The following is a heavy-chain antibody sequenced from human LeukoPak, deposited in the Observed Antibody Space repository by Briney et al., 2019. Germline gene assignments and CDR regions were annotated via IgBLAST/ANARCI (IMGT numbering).Heavy chain of an antibody. D-gene: IGHD3-10*01. CDR2: IKSKTDGGTT. J-gene: IGHJ4*02. CDR1: GFTFSNAW. Sequence: PGGSLRLSCAASGFTFSNAWMSWVRQAPGKGLEWVGRIKSKTDGGTTDYAAPVKGRFTISRADSKNTLYLQMNSLKTEDTAVYYCTSCMVRGVQLIDYWGQGTLVTVSS. CDR3: TSCMVRGVQLIDY. V-gene: IGHV3-15*01.